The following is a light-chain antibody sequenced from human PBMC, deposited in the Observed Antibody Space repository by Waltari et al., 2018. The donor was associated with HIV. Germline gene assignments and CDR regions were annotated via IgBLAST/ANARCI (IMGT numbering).Light chain of an antibody. CDR2: EDS. CDR3: YSTDSSANHGV. J-gene: IGLJ3*02. V-gene: IGLV3-10*01. Sequence: SYELSQPPSVSVSPVQTPRTTCPGDALAKTFAYGYQQTSGQAPVLVIYEDSRRPSGISERFSGSSSGTVATFTISGAQVEDAADYYCYSTDSSANHGVFGGGTKLTVL. CDR1: ALAKTF.